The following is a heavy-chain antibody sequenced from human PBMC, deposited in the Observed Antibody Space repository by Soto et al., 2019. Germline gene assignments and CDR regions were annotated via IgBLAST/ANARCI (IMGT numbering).Heavy chain of an antibody. J-gene: IGHJ4*02. V-gene: IGHV3-49*04. CDR2: IRRIAYGGTT. CDR3: SRSLAIDFDS. Sequence: GGSLRLSCSASGFNFAAYTMSWVRLTPGKGLEWVGFIRRIAYGGTTDYAASVKGRFTISRDDSRKIVYLQMSRLKIEDTAVYYCSRSLAIDFDSWGQGTLVTVSS. CDR1: GFNFAAYT.